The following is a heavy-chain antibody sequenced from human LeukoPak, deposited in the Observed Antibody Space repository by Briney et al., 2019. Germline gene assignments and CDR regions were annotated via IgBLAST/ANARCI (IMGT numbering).Heavy chain of an antibody. CDR3: TKGDGGSYPIDY. J-gene: IGHJ4*02. CDR1: GFTFSKCG. V-gene: IGHV3-23*01. CDR2: VNENGRNT. D-gene: IGHD6-19*01. Sequence: GGSLRLSCAASGFTFSKCGMSWVRQAPGKGLEGVSTVNENGRNTHYADSVKGRFTISRDNSKNTLLLQMNSLRADDTALYYCTKGDGGSYPIDYWGQGTLVIVSS.